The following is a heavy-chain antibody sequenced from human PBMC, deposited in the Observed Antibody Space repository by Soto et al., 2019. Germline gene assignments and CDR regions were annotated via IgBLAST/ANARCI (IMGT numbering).Heavy chain of an antibody. CDR3: ARGRYDFWSGYSTNWFDP. CDR2: IYYSGST. CDR1: GGSISSGDYY. V-gene: IGHV4-30-4*01. Sequence: QVQLQESGPGLVKPSQTLSLTCTVSGGSISSGDYYWSWIRQPPGKGLEWIGYIYYSGSTYYNPSLKSRVTISVDTSKNQFSLKLSSVTAADTAVYYCARGRYDFWSGYSTNWFDPWGQGTLVTVSS. D-gene: IGHD3-3*01. J-gene: IGHJ5*02.